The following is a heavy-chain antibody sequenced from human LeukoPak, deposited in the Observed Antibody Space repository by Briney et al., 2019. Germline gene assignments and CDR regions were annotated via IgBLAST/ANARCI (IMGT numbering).Heavy chain of an antibody. J-gene: IGHJ4*02. D-gene: IGHD2-21*02. CDR3: ARAECWNRGDCYYFDY. CDR1: GGSISSYY. Sequence: SETLSLTCTVSGGSISSYYWSWTRQPPGKGLEWIGCIYYSGSTNYNPSLKSRITISLDTSKNQFSLKLSSVTAADTAVYYCARAECWNRGDCYYFDYWGQGTLVTVSS. CDR2: IYYSGST. V-gene: IGHV4-59*01.